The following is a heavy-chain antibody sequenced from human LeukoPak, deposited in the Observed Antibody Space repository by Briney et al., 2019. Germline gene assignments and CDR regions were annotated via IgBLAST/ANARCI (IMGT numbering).Heavy chain of an antibody. CDR1: TGTISSNKYY. D-gene: IGHD3-22*01. Sequence: PSETLSLTCTVSTGTISSNKYYWAWIRQSPGKGLEWIGSVYSSGSTYHNMSVKTRVTVSVDMSKNHFSLKLSSVTAADTAVYFCARGYGYYLGQFDSWGRGTVVIVSS. V-gene: IGHV4-39*07. CDR3: ARGYGYYLGQFDS. J-gene: IGHJ5*01. CDR2: VYSSGST.